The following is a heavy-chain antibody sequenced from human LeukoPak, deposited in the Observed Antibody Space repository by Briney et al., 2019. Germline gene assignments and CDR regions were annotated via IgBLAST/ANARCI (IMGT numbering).Heavy chain of an antibody. Sequence: PSETLSLTCTVSGGSISSGDYYWSWIRQPPGKGLEWIGYIYYSGSTYYNPSLKSRVTMSVDTSKNQFSLKLSSVTAADTAVYYCARDADSSGSYYYGMDVWGQGTTVTVSS. CDR3: ARDADSSGSYYYGMDV. D-gene: IGHD6-19*01. V-gene: IGHV4-30-4*01. J-gene: IGHJ6*02. CDR1: GGSISSGDYY. CDR2: IYYSGST.